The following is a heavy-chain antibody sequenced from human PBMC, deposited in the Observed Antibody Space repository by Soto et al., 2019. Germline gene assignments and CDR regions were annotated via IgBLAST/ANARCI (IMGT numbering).Heavy chain of an antibody. CDR3: AKDRTTFGVINQYFFDS. D-gene: IGHD3-3*01. CDR2: IGFRGEST. J-gene: IGHJ4*02. V-gene: IGHV3-23*01. CDR1: GFPFSSYA. Sequence: EVQLLESGGGLVQPGGSLRLSCAASGFPFSSYAMSWVRLAPDKGLEWVSSIGFRGESTDYADSVKGRFTISRDNSKNTLYLQMNSLRAEDTAVYFCAKDRTTFGVINQYFFDSWGQGTLVAVSS.